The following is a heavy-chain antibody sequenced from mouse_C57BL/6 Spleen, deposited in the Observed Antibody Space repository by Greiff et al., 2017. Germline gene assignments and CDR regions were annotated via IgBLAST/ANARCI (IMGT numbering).Heavy chain of an antibody. J-gene: IGHJ4*01. Sequence: VQLQQPGAELVRPGSSVKLSCKASGYTFTSYWMDWVKQRPGQGLEWIGNIYPSDSETHYNQKFKDKATLTVDKSSSTAYMQLSSLTSEDSAVYYCARSGLRSYYAMDYWGQGTSVTVSS. CDR2: IYPSDSET. CDR3: ARSGLRSYYAMDY. CDR1: GYTFTSYW. V-gene: IGHV1-61*01. D-gene: IGHD2-12*01.